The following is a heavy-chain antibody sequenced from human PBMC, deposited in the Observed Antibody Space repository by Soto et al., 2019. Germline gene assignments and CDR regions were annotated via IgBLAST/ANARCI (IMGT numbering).Heavy chain of an antibody. Sequence: QGQLQESGTGEVRPSQTLSLTCTVSVASISSGYQYWPWIRQPPGKGLEWIGYIYYSGRNFYNPSLTSRVTMPIDLSNSHFSLNLRSVTAADTAVYYRASSPPKEAFDIWGQGTMVIVSS. D-gene: IGHD6-6*01. CDR1: VASISSGYQY. CDR2: IYYSGRN. CDR3: ASSPPKEAFDI. J-gene: IGHJ3*02. V-gene: IGHV4-30-4*01.